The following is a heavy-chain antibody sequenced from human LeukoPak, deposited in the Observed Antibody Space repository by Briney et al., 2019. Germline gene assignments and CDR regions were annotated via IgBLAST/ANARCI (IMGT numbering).Heavy chain of an antibody. J-gene: IGHJ6*03. D-gene: IGHD3-16*01. V-gene: IGHV4-30-4*08. CDR2: IYYSGST. CDR3: AREAPSYDYVWGTHSWYMDV. CDR1: GGSISSYY. Sequence: SETLSLTCTVSGGSISSYYWSWIRQPPGKGLEWIGYIYYSGSTYYNPSLKSRVTISVDTSKNQFSLKLSSVTAADTAVYYCAREAPSYDYVWGTHSWYMDVWGKGTTVTVSS.